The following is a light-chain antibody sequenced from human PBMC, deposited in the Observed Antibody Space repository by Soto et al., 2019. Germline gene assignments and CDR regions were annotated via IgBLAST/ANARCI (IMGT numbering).Light chain of an antibody. CDR1: YSDIGDYNY. CDR2: EVS. CDR3: SSYSGTNSNVI. V-gene: IGLV2-8*01. Sequence: QSVLTQPPSASGSPGQSGTISCSGSYSDIGDYNYVSWYQQHPGKVPKLIISEVSKRPSGVPDRFSGSKSGNTASLTGSDLQPADEAVYYCSSYSGTNSNVIFGGGAKLTVL. J-gene: IGLJ2*01.